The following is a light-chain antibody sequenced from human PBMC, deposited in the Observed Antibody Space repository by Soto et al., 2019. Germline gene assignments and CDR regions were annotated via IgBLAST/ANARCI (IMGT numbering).Light chain of an antibody. Sequence: QSALTQPPSASGSPGQSVTISCTGTSSDVGAHNYVSWYQQHPGKAPELIIYEVSKRPSGVPDRFSGSKSGNTASLTVSGLQAEDEADYYCSSAAGNTYWVFGGGTKLTVL. V-gene: IGLV2-8*01. CDR1: SSDVGAHNY. CDR2: EVS. J-gene: IGLJ3*02. CDR3: SSAAGNTYWV.